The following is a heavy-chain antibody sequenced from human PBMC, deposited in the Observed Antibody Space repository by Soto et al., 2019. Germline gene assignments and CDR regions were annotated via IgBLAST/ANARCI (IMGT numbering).Heavy chain of an antibody. Sequence: QVQLVQSGAEVKKPGASVKVSCKASGYTFTGYYMHWVRQAPGQGLEWMGWINPNSGGTNYAQKFQGWVTMTTDTSISTAYMELSRLRSDDTAVYYCARGDYDHIWGSYRSTPRRDWFDPWGQGTLVTVSS. CDR2: INPNSGGT. CDR3: ARGDYDHIWGSYRSTPRRDWFDP. CDR1: GYTFTGYY. D-gene: IGHD3-16*02. V-gene: IGHV1-2*04. J-gene: IGHJ5*02.